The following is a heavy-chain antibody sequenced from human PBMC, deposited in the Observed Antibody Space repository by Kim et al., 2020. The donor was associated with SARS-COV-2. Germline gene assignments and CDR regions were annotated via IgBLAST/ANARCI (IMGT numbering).Heavy chain of an antibody. D-gene: IGHD3-16*01. CDR3: ARSGRGLTYVWGSLKDYYYYGMDV. Sequence: SETLSLTCTVSGGSISSSSYYWGWIRQPPGKGLEWIGSIYYSGSTYYNPSLKSRVTISVDTSKNQFSLKLSSVTAADTAVYYCARSGRGLTYVWGSLKDYYYYGMDVWGQGTTVTVSS. J-gene: IGHJ6*02. V-gene: IGHV4-39*01. CDR2: IYYSGST. CDR1: GGSISSSSYY.